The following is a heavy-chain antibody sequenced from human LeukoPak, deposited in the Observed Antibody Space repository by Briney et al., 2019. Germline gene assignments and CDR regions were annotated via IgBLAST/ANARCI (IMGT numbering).Heavy chain of an antibody. D-gene: IGHD2-2*01. J-gene: IGHJ4*02. CDR2: IYSGGDT. V-gene: IGHV3-66*01. CDR3: ARGGAGYAIDY. CDR1: GFTFSSYA. Sequence: PGGSLRLSCAASGFTFSSYAMSWVRQAPGKGLEWVSVIYSGGDTYYADSVKGRFTISRDNSKNTVYLQTNSLRAEDTAVYYCARGGAGYAIDYWGQGTLVTVSS.